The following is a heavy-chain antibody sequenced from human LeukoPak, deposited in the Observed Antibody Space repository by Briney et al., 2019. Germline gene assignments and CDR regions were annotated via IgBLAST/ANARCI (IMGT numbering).Heavy chain of an antibody. CDR3: ARSSSCSGGSCYSPFRYFDL. Sequence: ASVKVSCKASGYTFTSYGISWVRQAPGQGLEWMGWISAYNGNTNYAQKLQGRVTMTTDTSTSTAYMELRSLRSDDTAVYYCARSSSCSGGSCYSPFRYFDLWGRGTLVTVSS. D-gene: IGHD2-15*01. V-gene: IGHV1-18*01. CDR2: ISAYNGNT. J-gene: IGHJ2*01. CDR1: GYTFTSYG.